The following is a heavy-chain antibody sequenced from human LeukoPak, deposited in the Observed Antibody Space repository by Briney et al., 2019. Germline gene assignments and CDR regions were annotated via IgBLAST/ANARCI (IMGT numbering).Heavy chain of an antibody. CDR2: IIPIFGTA. Sequence: GSSVKVSCKASGGTFSSYALNWVRQAPGQGLEWMGGIIPIFGTANYAQKFQGRVTITTDESTSTAYMELSSLRSEDTAVYYCSVQLWGDYYYYYMDVWGKGTTVTVSS. CDR3: SVQLWGDYYYYYMDV. J-gene: IGHJ6*03. D-gene: IGHD5-18*01. CDR1: GGTFSSYA. V-gene: IGHV1-69*05.